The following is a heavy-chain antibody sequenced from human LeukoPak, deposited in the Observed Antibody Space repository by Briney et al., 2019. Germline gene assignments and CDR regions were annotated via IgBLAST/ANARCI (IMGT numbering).Heavy chain of an antibody. V-gene: IGHV1-24*01. CDR2: FDPEDGET. CDR1: GYTLTELS. D-gene: IGHD1-1*01. J-gene: IGHJ4*02. Sequence: ASVKVSCKVSGYTLTELSMHWVRQAPGKGLEWLGGFDPEDGETIYAQKFQGRVTMTEDTSTDTAYMELSRLRSEDTAVYYCATGRRQLVTNFDYWGQGTLVTVSS. CDR3: ATGRRQLVTNFDY.